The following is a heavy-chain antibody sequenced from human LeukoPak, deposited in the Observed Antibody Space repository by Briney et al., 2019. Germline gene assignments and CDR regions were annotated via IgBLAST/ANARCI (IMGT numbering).Heavy chain of an antibody. CDR2: IHTSGST. Sequence: PSETLSLTCTFSGGSISSYYWSWIRQPAGKGLEWIGRIHTSGSTNYNPSLKSRVTMSVDTSKNQFSLKLSSVTAADTAVYYCAREVAGGVLVFYYYCMDVWGKGTTVTVSS. CDR3: AREVAGGVLVFYYYCMDV. D-gene: IGHD6-19*01. J-gene: IGHJ6*03. CDR1: GGSISSYY. V-gene: IGHV4-4*07.